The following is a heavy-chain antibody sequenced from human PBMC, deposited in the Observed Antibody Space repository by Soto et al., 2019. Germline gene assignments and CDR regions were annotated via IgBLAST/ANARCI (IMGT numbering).Heavy chain of an antibody. J-gene: IGHJ6*03. D-gene: IGHD4-17*01. V-gene: IGHV3-66*01. CDR1: GFTVSSNY. CDR2: IYSGGST. CDR3: ARDGYGDYVGHYYYYYMDV. Sequence: GGSLRLSCAASGFTVSSNYMSWVRQAPGKGLEWVSVIYSGGSTYYADSVKGRFTISRDNSKNTLYLQMNSLRAEDTAVYYCARDGYGDYVGHYYYYYMDVWGKGTTVTVS.